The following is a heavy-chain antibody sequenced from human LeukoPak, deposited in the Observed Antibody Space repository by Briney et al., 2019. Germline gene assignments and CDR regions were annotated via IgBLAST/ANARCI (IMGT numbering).Heavy chain of an antibody. CDR1: GFTFSSSV. CDR2: ISVSGHSA. CDR3: AKEGIVTSHFGYYFDF. J-gene: IGHJ4*02. Sequence: PGGSLRLSCAASGFTFSSSVMSWVRQAPGKGLEWVSAISVSGHSAFYLDSVKGRFTMSRDNSKNTLYLQMNSLRAEDTAVYYCAKEGIVTSHFGYYFDFWGQGTLVTVPS. V-gene: IGHV3-23*01. D-gene: IGHD1-26*01.